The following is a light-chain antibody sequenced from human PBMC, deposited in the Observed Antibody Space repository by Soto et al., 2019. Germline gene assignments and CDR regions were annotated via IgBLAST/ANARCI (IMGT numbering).Light chain of an antibody. CDR3: XXYTSXSTXXVV. Sequence: QSALTQPASVSGSPGQSITISCTGTSSDVGGYNYVSWYQQHPGKAPKLMIYDVSNRPSGVSNRFSGSKSGXXXSLXXSGLXXXXEAXYXCXXYTSXSTXXVVF. J-gene: IGLJ2*01. CDR2: DVS. CDR1: SSDVGGYNY. V-gene: IGLV2-14*01.